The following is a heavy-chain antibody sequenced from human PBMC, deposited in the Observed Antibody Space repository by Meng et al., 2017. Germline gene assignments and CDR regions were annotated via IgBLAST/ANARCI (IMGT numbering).Heavy chain of an antibody. D-gene: IGHD3-22*01. V-gene: IGHV3-11*01. CDR1: GFTFSDYY. CDR2: ISSSGSTI. J-gene: IGHJ3*02. CDR3: ARDSQRWLLRRRGAFDI. Sequence: GESLKISCAASGFTFSDYYMSWIRQAPGKGLGWVSYISSSGSTIYYADSVKGRFTISRDNAKNSLYLQMNSLRAEDTAVYYCARDSQRWLLRRRGAFDIWGQGTMVTVAS.